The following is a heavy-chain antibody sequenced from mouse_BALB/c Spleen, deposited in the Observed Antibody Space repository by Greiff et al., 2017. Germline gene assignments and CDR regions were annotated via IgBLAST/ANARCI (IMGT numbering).Heavy chain of an antibody. D-gene: IGHD2-10*01. J-gene: IGHJ4*01. CDR1: GFTFSSYA. V-gene: IGHV5-6-5*01. CDR2: ISSGGST. Sequence: EVQLVESGGDLVKPGGSLKLSCAASGFTFSSYAMSWVRQTPEKRLEWVASISSGGSTYYPDSVKGRFTISRDNARNILYLQMSSLRSEDTAMYYCARPAYYYAMDYWGQGTSVTVSS. CDR3: ARPAYYYAMDY.